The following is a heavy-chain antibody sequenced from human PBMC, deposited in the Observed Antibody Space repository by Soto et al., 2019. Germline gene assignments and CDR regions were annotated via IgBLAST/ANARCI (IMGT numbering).Heavy chain of an antibody. CDR1: GFSFSDHY. D-gene: IGHD6-19*01. CDR3: AREGAVPGPDFVY. V-gene: IGHV3-72*01. J-gene: IGHJ4*02. Sequence: EVQLVESGGGLVQPGGSLRLSCVVSGFSFSDHYMNWVRQAPGKGLEWVGRTRNKGNSYTTEYAASVKDRFTIARDDSKNSLYLQMNSLKTEDTAVYYCAREGAVPGPDFVYWGQGTLVTVSS. CDR2: TRNKGNSYTT.